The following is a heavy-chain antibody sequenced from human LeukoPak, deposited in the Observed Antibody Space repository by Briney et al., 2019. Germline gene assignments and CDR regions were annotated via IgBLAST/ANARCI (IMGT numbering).Heavy chain of an antibody. D-gene: IGHD6-19*01. Sequence: PGGSLRLSCAASGFTFSDYYMSWIRQAPGKGLEWVSYISSSGSTIYYADSVKGRFTISRDNAKNSLYLQMNSLRAEDTAVYFCASRGGSGWDPYFDYWGQGTLVTVSS. CDR3: ASRGGSGWDPYFDY. CDR2: ISSSGSTI. J-gene: IGHJ4*02. CDR1: GFTFSDYY. V-gene: IGHV3-11*04.